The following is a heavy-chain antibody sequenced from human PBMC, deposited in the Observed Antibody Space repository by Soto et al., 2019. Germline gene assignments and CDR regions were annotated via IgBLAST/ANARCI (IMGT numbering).Heavy chain of an antibody. Sequence: QVQLVQSGAEVREPGASVKVSCKTSGYRFTNNEVTWVRQAPGQGLEWMGWINPYKGDTDYAEKFQGRVTMTTDAYTRTAHMELRNMRSADTSVYYCARSVGGKGYTYMYNCGQGTLVTVSS. D-gene: IGHD3-16*01. CDR3: ARSVGGKGYTYMYN. J-gene: IGHJ4*02. V-gene: IGHV1-18*01. CDR2: INPYKGDT. CDR1: GYRFTNNE.